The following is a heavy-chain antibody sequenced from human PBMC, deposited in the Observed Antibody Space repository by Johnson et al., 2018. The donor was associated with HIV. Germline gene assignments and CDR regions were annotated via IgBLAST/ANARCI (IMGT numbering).Heavy chain of an antibody. CDR1: GFTFSNYA. V-gene: IGHV3-64*01. D-gene: IGHD1-26*01. CDR3: ARGGGVVGSFWAGGAFDI. CDR2: ISTNGGST. Sequence: EVQLVESGGGLVQPGGSLRLSCAASGFTFSNYAMHWVRQAPGKGLDYVSGISTNGGSTYYANSVKGRFTISRDNSKNTLYLQMGSLRAEDMAVYYCARGGGVVGSFWAGGAFDIWGQGTMVTVSS. J-gene: IGHJ3*02.